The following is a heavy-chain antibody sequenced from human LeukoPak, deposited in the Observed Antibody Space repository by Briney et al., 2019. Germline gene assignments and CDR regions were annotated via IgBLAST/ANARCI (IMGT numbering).Heavy chain of an antibody. Sequence: GGSLRLSCAVSGITLSNYGMSWVRQAPGKGLEWVAVISYDGSNKYYADSVKGRFTISRDNSKNTLYLQMNSLRAEDTAVYYCALLWFGESLYYGMDVWGQGTTVTVSS. CDR2: ISYDGSNK. CDR1: GITLSNYG. CDR3: ALLWFGESLYYGMDV. D-gene: IGHD3-10*01. J-gene: IGHJ6*02. V-gene: IGHV3-30*03.